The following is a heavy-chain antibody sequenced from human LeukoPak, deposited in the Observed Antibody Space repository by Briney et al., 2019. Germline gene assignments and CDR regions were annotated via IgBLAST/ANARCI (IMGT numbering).Heavy chain of an antibody. V-gene: IGHV3-30*04. J-gene: IGHJ4*02. D-gene: IGHD3-22*01. CDR2: ISYDGSNK. Sequence: AGGSLRLSCAASGFTFSSYAMHWVRQAPGKGLEWVAVISYDGSNKYYADSVKGRFTISRDNSKNTLYLQMNSLRAEDTAVYYCARVPLSYYGSSGYYYFDYWGQGTPVTVSS. CDR3: ARVPLSYYGSSGYYYFDY. CDR1: GFTFSSYA.